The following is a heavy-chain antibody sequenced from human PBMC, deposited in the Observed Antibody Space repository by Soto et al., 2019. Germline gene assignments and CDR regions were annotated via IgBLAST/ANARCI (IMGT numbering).Heavy chain of an antibody. Sequence: GGSLRLSCAASGFTFSSYEMNWVRQAPGKGLEWVSYISSSGSTIYYADSVKGRFTISRDNAKNSLYLQMNSLRAEDTAVYCCARDPGESGSYFDFWGQGTLVTVSS. J-gene: IGHJ4*02. V-gene: IGHV3-48*03. D-gene: IGHD1-26*01. CDR2: ISSSGSTI. CDR3: ARDPGESGSYFDF. CDR1: GFTFSSYE.